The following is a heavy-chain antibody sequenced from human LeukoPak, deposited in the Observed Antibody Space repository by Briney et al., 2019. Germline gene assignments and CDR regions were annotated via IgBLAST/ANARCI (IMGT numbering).Heavy chain of an antibody. CDR3: AREQGRGSTWYPEYFQP. J-gene: IGHJ1*01. Sequence: GGSLRLSCAASGFTFSRYWIHWVRQAPGKGLEWVSYISRPGNTVYYADSVRGRFAISRDNAKNSLYLQMSSLRDEDTAVYYCAREQGRGSTWYPEYFQPWGQGTLVIVSS. V-gene: IGHV3-48*02. CDR1: GFTFSRYW. D-gene: IGHD6-13*01. CDR2: ISRPGNTV.